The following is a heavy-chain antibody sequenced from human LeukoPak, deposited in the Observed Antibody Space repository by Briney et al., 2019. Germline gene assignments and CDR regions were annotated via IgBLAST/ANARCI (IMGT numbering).Heavy chain of an antibody. V-gene: IGHV1-18*01. CDR3: AGDMVGLAADGNWFDP. Sequence: ASVKVSCKASGYTFSSYGISWVRQAPGQGLEWMGWIATYNSKTKYAEKVQGRVTMTTDTSTTTAYMELRTQRSDDTAVYYCAGDMVGLAADGNWFDPWGQGTLVTVSS. CDR1: GYTFSSYG. CDR2: IATYNSKT. J-gene: IGHJ5*02. D-gene: IGHD6-13*01.